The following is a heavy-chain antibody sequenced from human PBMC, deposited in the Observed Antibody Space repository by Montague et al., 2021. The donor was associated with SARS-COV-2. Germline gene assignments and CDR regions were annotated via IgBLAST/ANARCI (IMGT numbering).Heavy chain of an antibody. CDR3: ARESLHLPGYYNGGFDY. D-gene: IGHD3-9*01. CDR2: IYTSGST. Sequence: TLSLTCTVSGGSISSGSYYWNWIRQPAGKGLEWIGRIYTSGSTNYNPSLKSRVTISVDTSKNQFSLKLSSVTAADTAVYYCARESLHLPGYYNGGFDYWGQGTMVTVSS. J-gene: IGHJ4*02. CDR1: GGSISSGSYY. V-gene: IGHV4-61*02.